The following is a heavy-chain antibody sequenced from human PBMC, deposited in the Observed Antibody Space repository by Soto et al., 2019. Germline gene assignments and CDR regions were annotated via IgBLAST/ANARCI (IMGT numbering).Heavy chain of an antibody. Sequence: DVQLVESGGVVVQPGGSLRLSCAASGFTFDDYTMLWVRQAPGKGLEWVSLISWDGGRAYYADSVQGRFIISRDNSKNSLYLQMNSLMTDDSALYYCAKDIHRKYLGRALDVWGQGTTVTVSS. CDR3: AKDIHRKYLGRALDV. D-gene: IGHD2-2*02. CDR1: GFTFDDYT. CDR2: ISWDGGRA. J-gene: IGHJ3*01. V-gene: IGHV3-43*01.